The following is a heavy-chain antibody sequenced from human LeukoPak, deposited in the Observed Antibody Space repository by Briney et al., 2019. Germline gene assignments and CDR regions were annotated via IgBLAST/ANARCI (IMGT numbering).Heavy chain of an antibody. CDR3: ARRPGAPRTKRITIFGEGMDV. J-gene: IGHJ6*03. CDR1: GYSISSGYY. D-gene: IGHD3-3*01. Sequence: TSETLSLTCTVSGYSISSGYYWGWIRQPPGKGLEWIGEINHSGSTNYNPSLKSRVTISVDTSKNQFSLKLSSVTAADTAVYYCARRPGAPRTKRITIFGEGMDVWGKGTTITVSS. CDR2: INHSGST. V-gene: IGHV4-38-2*02.